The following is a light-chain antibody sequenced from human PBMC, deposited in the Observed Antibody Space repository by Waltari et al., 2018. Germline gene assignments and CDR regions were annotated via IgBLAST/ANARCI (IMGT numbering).Light chain of an antibody. CDR2: WAS. J-gene: IGKJ1*01. CDR1: QSLLHSSNNKNY. Sequence: DIVMTQSPDSLAVSLGESATINCKSSQSLLHSSNNKNYLAWYQQKPVQPPELLFYWASTRESGVPDRFSGSGSGTDFTLTISSLQAEDVAVFYCQQYYSPPWTFGQGTKVEIK. V-gene: IGKV4-1*01. CDR3: QQYYSPPWT.